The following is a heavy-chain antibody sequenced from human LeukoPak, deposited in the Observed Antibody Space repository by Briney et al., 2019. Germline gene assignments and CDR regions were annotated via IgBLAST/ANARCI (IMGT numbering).Heavy chain of an antibody. D-gene: IGHD3-10*01. J-gene: IGHJ4*02. V-gene: IGHV3-7*01. Sequence: PGGSLRLSCAASGFTFSSYWMSWVRQAPGKGLEWVANIKPDESEKFYVDSVKGRFTISRDNSKNTLYLQMNSLRAEDTAVYYCAKDSYYYGSGSYFIRYFDYWGQGTLVTVSS. CDR2: IKPDESEK. CDR3: AKDSYYYGSGSYFIRYFDY. CDR1: GFTFSSYW.